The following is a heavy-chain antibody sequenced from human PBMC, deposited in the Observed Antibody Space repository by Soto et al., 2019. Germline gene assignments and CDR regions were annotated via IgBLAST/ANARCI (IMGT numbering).Heavy chain of an antibody. CDR3: TTDEH. V-gene: IGHV3-15*07. Sequence: EVQLVESGGGLVKPGGSLRLSCAASGFTFSNTWMNWVRQAPGKGLEWVGSIKSKTDAGTTDYAAPVKGRFTISREDSKNTLYMQMNSLKSEDTAVYYCTTDEHWGQGTLVTVSS. J-gene: IGHJ4*02. CDR1: GFTFSNTW. CDR2: IKSKTDAGTT.